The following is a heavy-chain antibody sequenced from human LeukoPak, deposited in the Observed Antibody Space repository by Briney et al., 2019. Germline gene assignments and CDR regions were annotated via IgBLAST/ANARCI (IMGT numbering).Heavy chain of an antibody. CDR1: GGSISSYY. Sequence: SETLSLTCTVSGGSISSYYWSWIRQPPGKGLEWIGYIYYSGSTNYNPSLKSRVTISVDTSKNQFSLKLSSVTAADTAVYYCARLRYTVTTGDWFDPWGQGTLVTVSS. CDR2: IYYSGST. V-gene: IGHV4-59*08. CDR3: ARLRYTVTTGDWFDP. J-gene: IGHJ5*02. D-gene: IGHD4-17*01.